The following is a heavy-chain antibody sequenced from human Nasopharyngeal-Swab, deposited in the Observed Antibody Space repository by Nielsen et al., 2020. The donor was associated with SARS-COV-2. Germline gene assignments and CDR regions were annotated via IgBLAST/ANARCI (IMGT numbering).Heavy chain of an antibody. V-gene: IGHV4-31*03. CDR2: IYFGGT. D-gene: IGHD1-14*01. CDR3: ARDRRTGYMDV. J-gene: IGHJ6*03. CDR1: GDSISSGGYY. Sequence: SETLSLTCTVSGDSISSGGYYWTWIRQLPGKGLEWIGNIYFGGTYYNPSLESRLIISMDTSKNQFSLTLASVTAADTAVYYCARDRRTGYMDVWGKGTAVTVSS.